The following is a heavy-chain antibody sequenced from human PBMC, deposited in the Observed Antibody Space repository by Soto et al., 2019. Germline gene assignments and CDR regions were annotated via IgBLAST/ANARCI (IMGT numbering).Heavy chain of an antibody. D-gene: IGHD2-2*01. J-gene: IGHJ5*02. V-gene: IGHV4-34*01. Sequence: SETLSLTCAVYGGSFSGYYWSWIRQPPGKGLEWIGEINHSGSTNYNPSLKSRVTISVDTSKNQFSLKLSSVTAADTAVYYCARGYCSSTSCYDWFDPWGQGTLVTVSS. CDR2: INHSGST. CDR3: ARGYCSSTSCYDWFDP. CDR1: GGSFSGYY.